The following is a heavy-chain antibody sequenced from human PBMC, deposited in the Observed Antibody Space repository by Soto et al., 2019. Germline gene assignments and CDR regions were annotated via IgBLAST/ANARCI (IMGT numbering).Heavy chain of an antibody. CDR3: ARAPSESSGEYGMDV. J-gene: IGHJ6*02. V-gene: IGHV1-8*01. Sequence: ASVKVSCKASGYTFTSYDINWVRQATGQGLEWMGWMNPNSGNTGYAQKFQGRVTMTRNTSISTAYMELSSLRSEDTAVYYCARAPSESSGEYGMDVWGQGTTVTVSS. CDR2: MNPNSGNT. CDR1: GYTFTSYD. D-gene: IGHD2-15*01.